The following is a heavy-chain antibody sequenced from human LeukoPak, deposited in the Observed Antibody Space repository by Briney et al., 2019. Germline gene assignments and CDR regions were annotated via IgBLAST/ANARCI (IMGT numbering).Heavy chain of an antibody. CDR2: IYYSGST. D-gene: IGHD5-18*01. V-gene: IGHV4-39*01. Sequence: KSSETQSLTCTVSGGSISSSSYYWGWIRQPPGKGLEWIGSIYYSGSTYYNPSLKSRVTISVDTSKNQFSLKLSSVTAADTAVYYCARLGRIQLWSFDYWGQGTLVTVSS. J-gene: IGHJ4*02. CDR1: GGSISSSSYY. CDR3: ARLGRIQLWSFDY.